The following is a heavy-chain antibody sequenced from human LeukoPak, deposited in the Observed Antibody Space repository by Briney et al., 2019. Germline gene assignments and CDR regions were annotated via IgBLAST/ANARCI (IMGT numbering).Heavy chain of an antibody. V-gene: IGHV3-23*01. CDR1: GFTSSSIA. CDR3: AKDLGRYRNNFFDY. J-gene: IGHJ4*02. D-gene: IGHD1-26*01. Sequence: PGGSLRLSCAASGFTSSSIAMSWVRQAPDKGLERVSTISGSGGGTYYADSVKGRFTISRDDSKNTLYLQMNSLRADDTAVYYCAKDLGRYRNNFFDYWGQGNLVTVSS. CDR2: ISGSGGGT.